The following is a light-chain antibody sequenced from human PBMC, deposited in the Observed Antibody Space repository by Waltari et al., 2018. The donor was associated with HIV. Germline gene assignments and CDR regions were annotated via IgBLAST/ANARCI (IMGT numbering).Light chain of an antibody. J-gene: IGKJ2*01. CDR1: QTIGTS. Sequence: EIVLRQSPVTLPLSPGERATLSCRASQTIGTSFAWYQQKPGQAPRLLIYDASKRAKGIPARFSGSGSGTDFTLTISGLEPEDCAVYYCQHRNNWPPTYTFGQGTKLEIK. CDR3: QHRNNWPPTYT. V-gene: IGKV3-11*01. CDR2: DAS.